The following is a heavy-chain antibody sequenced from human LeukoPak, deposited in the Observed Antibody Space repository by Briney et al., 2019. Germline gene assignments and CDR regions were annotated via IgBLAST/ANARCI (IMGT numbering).Heavy chain of an antibody. J-gene: IGHJ4*02. Sequence: GASVKVSCKASGYTFTGYYMHWVRQAPGQGLEWMGWINPNSGGTNYAQKFQGRATMARDTSISTAYMELSRLRSDDTAVYHCARGPGPLWFGELPFDYWGQGTLVTVSS. CDR1: GYTFTGYY. CDR2: INPNSGGT. D-gene: IGHD3-10*01. V-gene: IGHV1-2*02. CDR3: ARGPGPLWFGELPFDY.